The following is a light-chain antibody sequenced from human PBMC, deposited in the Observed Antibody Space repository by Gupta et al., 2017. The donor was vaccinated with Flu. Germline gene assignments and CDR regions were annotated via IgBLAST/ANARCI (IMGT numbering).Light chain of an antibody. CDR2: AAS. V-gene: IGKV1-39*01. CDR3: HQKYSTPLT. CDR1: QSISSY. Sequence: DTQMTQSPSSLPASLADRATITCRASQSISSYLNWYQQKPGRAPKLLIYAASTFPSAVPSRFSGSGSWTDSTLTIISLQPADFAAYYCHQKYSTPLTFGHGTKVDIK. J-gene: IGKJ3*01.